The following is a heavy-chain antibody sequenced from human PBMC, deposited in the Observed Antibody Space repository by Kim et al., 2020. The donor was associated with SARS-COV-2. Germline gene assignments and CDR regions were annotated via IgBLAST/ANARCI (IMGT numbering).Heavy chain of an antibody. Sequence: SVKVSCKASGGTFSSYAISWVRQAPGQGLEWMGGIIPIFGTANYAQKFQGRVTITADESTSTAYMELSSLRSEDTAVYYCARAAGPAYYYGSGSPFDYWGQGTLVTVSS. CDR3: ARAAGPAYYYGSGSPFDY. J-gene: IGHJ4*02. CDR2: IIPIFGTA. V-gene: IGHV1-69*13. D-gene: IGHD3-10*01. CDR1: GGTFSSYA.